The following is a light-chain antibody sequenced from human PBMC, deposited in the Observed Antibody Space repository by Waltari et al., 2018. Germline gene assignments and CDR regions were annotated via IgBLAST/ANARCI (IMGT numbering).Light chain of an antibody. CDR3: QQYYSTPRT. Sequence: DIVMTQSPDSLAVSLGERATINCKSSQGVLYSSNNKNYLAWYQQKPGQPPKLLIYWASTRESGVPDRCSGSGSGTDDTLTISSLQAEDVAVYYCQQYYSTPRTFGQGTKVEIK. CDR1: QGVLYSSNNKNY. CDR2: WAS. V-gene: IGKV4-1*01. J-gene: IGKJ1*01.